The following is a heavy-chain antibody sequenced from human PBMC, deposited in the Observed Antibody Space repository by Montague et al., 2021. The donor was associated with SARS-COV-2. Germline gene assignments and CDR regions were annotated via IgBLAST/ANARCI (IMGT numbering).Heavy chain of an antibody. Sequence: SDTVSLTSAVHGGSFSTYSWNWIRQPAGKGLEWIGEIHHGGSTSXNPSLKSRVAISADTSKNQFSLRLTSVAAADTAVYYCARLGDGVLPSPILGVGPYYSYYYMDVWGKGTTVTVSS. CDR1: GGSFSTYS. CDR3: ARLGDGVLPSPILGVGPYYSYYYMDV. D-gene: IGHD3-10*01. V-gene: IGHV4-34*01. J-gene: IGHJ6*03. CDR2: IHHGGST.